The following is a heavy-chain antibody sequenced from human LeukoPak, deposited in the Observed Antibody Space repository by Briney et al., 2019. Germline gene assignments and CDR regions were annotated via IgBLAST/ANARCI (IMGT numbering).Heavy chain of an antibody. CDR3: ARAPVDYYDSSGYYSYFDY. Sequence: GESLKISCKGSGYSFTSYWIGWVRQMPGKGLEWMGIIYPGDSDTRYSPSFQGQVTISADKSISTAYLQWSSLKASDTAMYYRARAPVDYYDSSGYYSYFDYWGQGTLVTVSS. J-gene: IGHJ4*02. V-gene: IGHV5-51*01. CDR1: GYSFTSYW. D-gene: IGHD3-22*01. CDR2: IYPGDSDT.